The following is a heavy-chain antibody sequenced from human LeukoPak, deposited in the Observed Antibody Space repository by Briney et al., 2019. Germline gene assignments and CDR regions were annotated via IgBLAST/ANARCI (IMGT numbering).Heavy chain of an antibody. CDR1: GFTFSSYA. V-gene: IGHV3-30-3*01. J-gene: IGHJ3*01. D-gene: IGHD1-26*01. Sequence: GGSLRLSCAASGFTFSSYAMHWVRQAPGKGLEWVAVISYDGSNKYYADSVKGRFTISRDNSKNTLYLQMNSLRAEDTAVYYCARDLGGPIGDAFDFWGQGTMVTVSS. CDR3: ARDLGGPIGDAFDF. CDR2: ISYDGSNK.